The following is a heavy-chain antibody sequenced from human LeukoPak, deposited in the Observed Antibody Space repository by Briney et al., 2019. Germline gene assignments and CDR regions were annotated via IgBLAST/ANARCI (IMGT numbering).Heavy chain of an antibody. V-gene: IGHV3-21*01. CDR3: ARAYDFWSGYSIGY. Sequence: PGGSLRLSCAASGFTFSSYSMNWVRQAPGKGLEWVSSIGSSSSYIYYADSVKGRFTISRDNAKNSLYLQMNSLRAEDTAVYYCARAYDFWSGYSIGYWGQGTLVTVSS. CDR1: GFTFSSYS. CDR2: IGSSSSYI. D-gene: IGHD3-3*01. J-gene: IGHJ4*02.